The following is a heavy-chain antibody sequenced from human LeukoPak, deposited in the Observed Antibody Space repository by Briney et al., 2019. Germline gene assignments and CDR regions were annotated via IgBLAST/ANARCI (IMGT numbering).Heavy chain of an antibody. CDR2: INYSGST. J-gene: IGHJ3*02. D-gene: IGHD2-8*01. CDR1: GGSISSYF. V-gene: IGHV4-59*01. CDR3: ARFSVVLMVSAPHAFDR. Sequence: KPSETLSLTCTVSGGSISSYFWSWIRQPPGKGLEWIGDINYSGSTSFHPSLKSRVTISVDTSKHEFSLKLSSVTAADTAVYYCARFSVVLMVSAPHAFDRWGQGKMFTVSS.